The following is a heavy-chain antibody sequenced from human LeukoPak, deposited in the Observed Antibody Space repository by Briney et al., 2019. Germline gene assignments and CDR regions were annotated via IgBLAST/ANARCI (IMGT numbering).Heavy chain of an antibody. D-gene: IGHD4-17*01. CDR1: GFTVSTNY. Sequence: PGGSLRLSCAASGFTVSTNYMTWVRQAPGKGLEWVSVISSAGSTYYADSVKGRFTISRDNSKNTLYLQMNSQREEDTAVYYCASQTTVKYYFDSWGQGTLVTVSS. CDR3: ASQTTVKYYFDS. V-gene: IGHV3-53*01. J-gene: IGHJ4*02. CDR2: ISSAGST.